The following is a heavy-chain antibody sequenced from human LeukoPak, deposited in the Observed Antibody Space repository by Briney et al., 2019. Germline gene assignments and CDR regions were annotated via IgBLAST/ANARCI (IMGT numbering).Heavy chain of an antibody. Sequence: GGSLRLSCTASGFTFTNYAMNWVRQAPGKGLEWVSAISGSGGSTYYADSVKGRFTISRDNSKNTLYLQMNSLRAEDTAVYYCAKTVRYFDWLLPFDYWGQGTLVTVSS. CDR2: ISGSGGST. J-gene: IGHJ4*02. CDR3: AKTVRYFDWLLPFDY. D-gene: IGHD3-9*01. CDR1: GFTFTNYA. V-gene: IGHV3-23*01.